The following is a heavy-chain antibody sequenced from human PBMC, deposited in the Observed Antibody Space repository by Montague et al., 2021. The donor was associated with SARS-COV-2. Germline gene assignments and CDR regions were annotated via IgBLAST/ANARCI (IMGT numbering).Heavy chain of an antibody. Sequence: SETLSLTCAVYGGSFSGYYWSWIRQPPGEGLEWIGEINHSGSTNYNPSLKSRGTISVDTSKNQFSLKLSSVTAADTAVYYCARAGYRSIWYGARNWFDPWGQGTLVTVSS. CDR2: INHSGST. V-gene: IGHV4-34*01. D-gene: IGHD6-13*01. J-gene: IGHJ5*02. CDR3: ARAGYRSIWYGARNWFDP. CDR1: GGSFSGYY.